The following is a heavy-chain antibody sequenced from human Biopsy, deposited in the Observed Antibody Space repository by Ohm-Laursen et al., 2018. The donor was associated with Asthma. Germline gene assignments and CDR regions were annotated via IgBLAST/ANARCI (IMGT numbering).Heavy chain of an antibody. CDR3: AKDSSGYYLNYFDY. Sequence: SLRFSCTASGFTFDDYAMHWVRQAPGKGLEWVSGISWNSGSIGYADSVKGRFTISRDNAKNSLYLQMNSLRAEDTALYYCAKDSSGYYLNYFDYWGQGTLVTVSS. CDR2: ISWNSGSI. D-gene: IGHD3-22*01. V-gene: IGHV3-9*01. J-gene: IGHJ4*02. CDR1: GFTFDDYA.